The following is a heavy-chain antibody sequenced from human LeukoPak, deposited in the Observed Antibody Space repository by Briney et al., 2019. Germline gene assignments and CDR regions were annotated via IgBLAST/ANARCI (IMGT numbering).Heavy chain of an antibody. CDR2: INHSGST. V-gene: IGHV4-34*01. CDR1: GGSFSGYY. J-gene: IGHJ4*02. CDR3: ARGLREFDY. Sequence: PSETLSLTCAVYGGSFSGYYWSWIRQPPGKGPEWIGEINHSGSTNYNPSLKSRVTISVDTSKNQFSLKLSSVTAADTAVYYCARGLREFDYWGQGTLVTVSS. D-gene: IGHD4-17*01.